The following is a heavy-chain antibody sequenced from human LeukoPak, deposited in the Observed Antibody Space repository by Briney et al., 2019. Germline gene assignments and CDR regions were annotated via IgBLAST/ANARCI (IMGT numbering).Heavy chain of an antibody. CDR2: IQYDGSNK. V-gene: IGHV3-30*02. CDR3: AKAPVTVTTAFFYDY. CDR1: GFTFSSYG. Sequence: GGSLRLSCAASGFTFSSYGMHWVRQAPGKGLEWVAFIQYDGSNKYYADSVKGRFTISRDNSKNTLYLQMNSLRAEDTAVYYCAKAPVTVTTAFFYDYWGQGTLVTVSS. J-gene: IGHJ4*02. D-gene: IGHD4-11*01.